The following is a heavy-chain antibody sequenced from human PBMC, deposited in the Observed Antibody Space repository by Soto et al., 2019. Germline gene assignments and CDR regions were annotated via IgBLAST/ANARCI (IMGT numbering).Heavy chain of an antibody. D-gene: IGHD3-22*01. V-gene: IGHV4-39*01. CDR3: ARDYDSSGDY. CDR1: GGSISTSSYY. Sequence: QLQLQESGPGLVKPSETLSLTCTVSGGSISTSSYYWGWIRQPPGKGLEWIGSIYYSGSTYYNPSLKSRVTRSVETSKNQFSLKLSSVTAAATAVYYGARDYDSSGDYWGQGTLVTVSS. J-gene: IGHJ4*02. CDR2: IYYSGST.